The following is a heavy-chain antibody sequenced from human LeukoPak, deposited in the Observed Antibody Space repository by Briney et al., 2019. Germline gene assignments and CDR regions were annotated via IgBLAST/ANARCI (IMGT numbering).Heavy chain of an antibody. CDR3: AKDITPRSYSIITMIEVGFDY. CDR2: ISGSGGST. D-gene: IGHD3-22*01. Sequence: GGSLRLSCAASGFTFSSYAMSWVRQAPGKGLEWVSAISGSGGSTYYADSVKGRFTISRDNSKNTLYLQMNSLRAEDTAVYYCAKDITPRSYSIITMIEVGFDYWGQGTLVTVSS. CDR1: GFTFSSYA. V-gene: IGHV3-23*01. J-gene: IGHJ4*02.